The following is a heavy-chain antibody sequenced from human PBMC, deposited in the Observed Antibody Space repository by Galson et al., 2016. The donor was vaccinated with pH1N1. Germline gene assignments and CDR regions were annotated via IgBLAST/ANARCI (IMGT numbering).Heavy chain of an antibody. J-gene: IGHJ5*02. CDR1: GYSFTTYW. CDR3: ARRAGVAAAGAFDL. D-gene: IGHD6-13*01. Sequence: QSGAEVKNPGESLKISCKGSGYSFTTYWIGWVRQMPGKGLEWMGTIYPGDSDTRYSPSFEGQVTMSAGRSISTAYLHSSSLKASATAMYYCARRAGVAAAGAFDLWGQGTLLIVSS. V-gene: IGHV5-51*01. CDR2: IYPGDSDT.